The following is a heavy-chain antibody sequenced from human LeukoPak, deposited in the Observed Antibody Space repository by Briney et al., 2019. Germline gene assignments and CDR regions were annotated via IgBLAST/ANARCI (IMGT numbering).Heavy chain of an antibody. CDR3: ARREGNYDIWSGHHRDAFDI. CDR1: GYSFSSYW. CDR2: IFPGDSDT. J-gene: IGHJ3*02. D-gene: IGHD3-3*01. Sequence: GESLKISCKGSGYSFSSYWIAWVRQMPGKGLEWMGIIFPGDSDTRYGPSFQDQVTISVDKSLNTAYLQWSSLKASDTAMYYCARREGNYDIWSGHHRDAFDIWGQGTMITVSS. V-gene: IGHV5-51*01.